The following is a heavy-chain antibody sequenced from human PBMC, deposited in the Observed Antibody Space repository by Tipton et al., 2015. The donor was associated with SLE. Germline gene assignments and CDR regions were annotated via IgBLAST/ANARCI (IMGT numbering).Heavy chain of an antibody. J-gene: IGHJ6*02. CDR2: ISGSGGST. D-gene: IGHD5-18*01. CDR1: GFTFSSYA. Sequence: SLRLSCAASGFTFSSYAMSWVRQAPGKGLEWVSAISGSGGSTYYADSVKGRFTISRDNSKNTLYLQMNSLRAGDTAVYYCAKDVDTAMVPYYYSGMDVWGQGTPVTVSS. CDR3: AKDVDTAMVPYYYSGMDV. V-gene: IGHV3-23*01.